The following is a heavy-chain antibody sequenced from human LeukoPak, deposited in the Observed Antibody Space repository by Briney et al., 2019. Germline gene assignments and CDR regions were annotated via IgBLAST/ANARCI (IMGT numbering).Heavy chain of an antibody. Sequence: TSGGSLRLSCAASGFTFSDAWMTWVRQAPGKGLEWVGRIKPAKTHGATADYGAPVKGKFTIARDDSTDRLFLQMNSLETEDTAVYYCARERLGQWYFDLWGRGTLVTVSS. CDR1: GFTFSDAW. CDR3: ARERLGQWYFDL. D-gene: IGHD6-19*01. J-gene: IGHJ2*01. CDR2: IKPAKTHGATA. V-gene: IGHV3-15*01.